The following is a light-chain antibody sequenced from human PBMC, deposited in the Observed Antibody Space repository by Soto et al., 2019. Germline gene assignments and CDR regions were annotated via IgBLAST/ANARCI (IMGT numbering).Light chain of an antibody. Sequence: EFVLTQSPGTLSLSPGERATLSCRASQTVRNNYLAWYQQKPGQAPKLLIYGASSRATGIPDRFSGGGSGTDFTLTISSLEPEDFAVYYCKQRSNWITFGQGTRRAIK. J-gene: IGKJ5*01. CDR3: KQRSNWIT. CDR2: GAS. V-gene: IGKV3D-20*02. CDR1: QTVRNNY.